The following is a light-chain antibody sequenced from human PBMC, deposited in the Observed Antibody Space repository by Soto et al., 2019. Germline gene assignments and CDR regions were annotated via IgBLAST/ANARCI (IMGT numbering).Light chain of an antibody. CDR2: EVS. V-gene: IGLV2-18*02. Sequence: QSALTQPPSVSGSPGQSVTISCSGTSSDVGSYNRVSWYQQPPGTAPKLMIYEVSNRPSGVPDRFSGSNSGNTASLTISGLQAEDEADYYCSSFTSSSTYVFVTGTKLTVL. CDR1: SSDVGSYNR. CDR3: SSFTSSSTYV. J-gene: IGLJ1*01.